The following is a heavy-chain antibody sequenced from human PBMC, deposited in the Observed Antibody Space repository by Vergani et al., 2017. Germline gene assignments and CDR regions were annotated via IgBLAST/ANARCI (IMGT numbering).Heavy chain of an antibody. V-gene: IGHV1-46*03. Sequence: QVQVVQSGAEVKKSGASVKVSCKTSGYTFSNYYMHWVRQAPGQGLEWMGIINPSGGHTNYAQKFQGRVTMTRDTSTSTVYMELNSLRSDDTAIYYCARGEYGILTGYRYWVQGTLVTVSA. J-gene: IGHJ4*02. CDR2: INPSGGHT. CDR1: GYTFSNYY. CDR3: ARGEYGILTGYRY. D-gene: IGHD3-9*01.